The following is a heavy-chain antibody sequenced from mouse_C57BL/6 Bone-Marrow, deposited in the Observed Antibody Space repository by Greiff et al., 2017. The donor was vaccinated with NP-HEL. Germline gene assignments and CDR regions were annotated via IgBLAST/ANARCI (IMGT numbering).Heavy chain of an antibody. J-gene: IGHJ3*01. D-gene: IGHD2-4*01. CDR1: GYSITSGYY. V-gene: IGHV3-6*01. CDR3: ARHDYVAY. CDR2: ISYDGSN. Sequence: ESGPGLVKPSQSLSLTCSVTGYSITSGYYWNWIRQFPGNKLEWMGYISYDGSNNYNPSLKNRISITRDTSKNQFFLKLNSVTTEDTATYYCARHDYVAYWGQGTLVTVSA.